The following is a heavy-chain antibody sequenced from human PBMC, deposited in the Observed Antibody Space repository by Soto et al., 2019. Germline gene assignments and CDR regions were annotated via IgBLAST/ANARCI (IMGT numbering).Heavy chain of an antibody. J-gene: IGHJ4*02. V-gene: IGHV4-39*02. CDR3: ARGAVNYFDY. CDR2: IYYSGNT. Sequence: SETLSLTCSVSGGSISSSSYYWGWIRQPPGKGLEWIGSIYYSGNTYYNPSLKSRITISVDTSKNHFSLKLISLTAADTAVYYCARGAVNYFDYWGQGTLVTVSS. D-gene: IGHD6-19*01. CDR1: GGSISSSSYY.